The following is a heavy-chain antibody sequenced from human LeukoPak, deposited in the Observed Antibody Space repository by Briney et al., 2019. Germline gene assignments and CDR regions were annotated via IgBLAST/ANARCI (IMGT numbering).Heavy chain of an antibody. J-gene: IGHJ4*02. V-gene: IGHV3-66*01. CDR1: GFTVSSNY. CDR2: IYSGGST. D-gene: IGHD2-2*01. Sequence: GGSLRLSCAASGFTVSSNYMSWVRQAPREGLEWVSVIYSGGSTYYADSVKGRFTISRDNSKNTLYLQMNSLRAEDTAVYYCARDSRSVVVPAAIRANFDYWGQATLVTVSS. CDR3: ARDSRSVVVPAAIRANFDY.